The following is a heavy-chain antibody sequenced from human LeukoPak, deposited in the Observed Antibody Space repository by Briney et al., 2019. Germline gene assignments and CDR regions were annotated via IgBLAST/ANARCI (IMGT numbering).Heavy chain of an antibody. CDR2: IYYSGST. V-gene: IGHV4-59*01. J-gene: IGHJ3*02. CDR3: GRGYGGNLDAFDI. Sequence: SETPSLTCTVSGVSISSYYWSWIRQPPGKGLEWMVYIYYSGSTKYNPSLKSRVPISVDTSKNQLSLKLSSVTGADTAVYYCGRGYGGNLDAFDIWGQGTMVTVSS. CDR1: GVSISSYY. D-gene: IGHD4/OR15-4a*01.